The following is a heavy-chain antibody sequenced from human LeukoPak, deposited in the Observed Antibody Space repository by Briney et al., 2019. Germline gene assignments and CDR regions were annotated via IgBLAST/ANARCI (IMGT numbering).Heavy chain of an antibody. CDR2: ISSSSYI. CDR3: ARDLWLDTAMVTYFDY. D-gene: IGHD5-18*01. J-gene: IGHJ4*02. CDR1: GFTFSSYS. V-gene: IGHV3-21*01. Sequence: GGSLRLSCAASGFTFSSYSMNWVRQAPGKGLEWVSSISSSSYIYYADSVKGRFTISRDNAKNSLYLQMNSLRAEDTAVYYCARDLWLDTAMVTYFDYWGQGTLVTVSS.